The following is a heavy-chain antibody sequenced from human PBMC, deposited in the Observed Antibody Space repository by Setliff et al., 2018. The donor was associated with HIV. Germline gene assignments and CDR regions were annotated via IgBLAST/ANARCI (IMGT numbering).Heavy chain of an antibody. V-gene: IGHV1-18*01. CDR2: ISTYSDET. CDR3: ARYAASGTGWFDP. Sequence: ASVKVSCKPSGYTFTTYGLSWVRQAPGQGLEWMGWISTYSDETSSSQNLQGRLTMTTDTSAGTAYMELRSLRSDDTAVYYCARYAASGTGWFDPWGQGTQVTVSS. D-gene: IGHD2-8*02. J-gene: IGHJ5*02. CDR1: GYTFTTYG.